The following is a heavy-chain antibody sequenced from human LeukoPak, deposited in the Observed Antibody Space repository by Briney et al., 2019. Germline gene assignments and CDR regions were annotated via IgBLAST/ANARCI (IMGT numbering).Heavy chain of an antibody. CDR1: GYSINSGYY. D-gene: IGHD6-19*01. V-gene: IGHV4-38-2*01. CDR3: ARGGYSSGWYLFFGL. Sequence: PSETLSLTCAVSGYSINSGYYWGWIWQPPGKGLEFIGSIYHSGTTYYNPSLKSRVTISVDTSNNHFSLKLSSVTAADTAVYYCARGGYSSGWYLFFGLWGRGTLVTVSS. J-gene: IGHJ2*01. CDR2: IYHSGTT.